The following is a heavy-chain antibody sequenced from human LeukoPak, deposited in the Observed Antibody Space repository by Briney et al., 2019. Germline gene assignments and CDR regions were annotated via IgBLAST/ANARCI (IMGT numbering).Heavy chain of an antibody. Sequence: AGGSLRLSCAASGFTFSTYSINWVRRTPRKGLEWVSSISSGSTYIYSADSVKGRFTISRDNAKISLSLQMNSLRADDTAVYYCARGSGSGWSWGTNYFDYWGQGSVVTVSS. CDR2: ISSGSTYI. D-gene: IGHD6-19*01. CDR3: ARGSGSGWSWGTNYFDY. V-gene: IGHV3-21*01. CDR1: GFTFSTYS. J-gene: IGHJ4*02.